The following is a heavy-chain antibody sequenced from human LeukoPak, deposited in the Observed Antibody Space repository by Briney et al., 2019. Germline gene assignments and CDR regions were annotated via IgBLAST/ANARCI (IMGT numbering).Heavy chain of an antibody. J-gene: IGHJ6*03. V-gene: IGHV3-11*04. CDR1: GFTFSDYC. Sequence: PGGSLRLSCATSGFTFSDYCMSWIRQSPGKGLEWISYIDDSASTIYYADSVKGRFTISRDNAKNSLYLQMNSLRDEDTAVYYCAGRWLQHRANYYYMDVWGKGTTVIVSS. CDR2: IDDSASTI. CDR3: AGRWLQHRANYYYMDV. D-gene: IGHD5-24*01.